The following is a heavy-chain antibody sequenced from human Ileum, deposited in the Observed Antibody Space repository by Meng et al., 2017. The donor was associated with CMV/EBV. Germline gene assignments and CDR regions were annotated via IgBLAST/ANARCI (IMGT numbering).Heavy chain of an antibody. CDR3: ARGQTGLYFDY. J-gene: IGHJ4*02. CDR2: ISGDGERS. V-gene: IGHV3-30*04. CDR1: GFPFSSYS. Sequence: GESLKISCAASGFPFSSYSLRWVRQAPGKGLDWVAVISGDGERSWYGDSVKGRFTISRDNSKNTLFVQIKSLRVEDTAVYYCARGQTGLYFDYWGQGTLVTVSS. D-gene: IGHD3-9*01.